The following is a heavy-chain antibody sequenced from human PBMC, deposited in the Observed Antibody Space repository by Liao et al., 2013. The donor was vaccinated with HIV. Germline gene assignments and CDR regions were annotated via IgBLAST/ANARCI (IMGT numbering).Heavy chain of an antibody. CDR3: ARGNIAVVVPAFDI. V-gene: IGHV4-34*01. J-gene: IGHJ3*02. Sequence: QVRLDQWGAGLLKPSETLSLTCAVYGPSLSGFSWNWIRQSPGKGLEWIGEVNDSGRTNYNPSLKGRVTISVDTSKKQFSLKVTSVTTADTAVYYCARGNIAVVVPAFDIWGQGTLVSVSS. CDR2: VNDSGRT. D-gene: IGHD2-21*01. CDR1: GPSLSGFS.